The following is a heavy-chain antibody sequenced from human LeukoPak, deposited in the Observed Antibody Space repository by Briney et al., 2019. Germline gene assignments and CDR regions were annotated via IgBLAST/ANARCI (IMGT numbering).Heavy chain of an antibody. V-gene: IGHV1-18*01. CDR1: GYTFTSYG. J-gene: IGHJ4*02. CDR3: ARGYSYDSSGYPWDSGY. D-gene: IGHD3-22*01. Sequence: ASVKVSCKASGYTFTSYGISWVRQAPGQGLEWMGWISAYNGNTNYAQKLQGRVTMTTDTSTSTAYMELRSLRSDDTAVYYCARGYSYDSSGYPWDSGYWGQGTLVTVSS. CDR2: ISAYNGNT.